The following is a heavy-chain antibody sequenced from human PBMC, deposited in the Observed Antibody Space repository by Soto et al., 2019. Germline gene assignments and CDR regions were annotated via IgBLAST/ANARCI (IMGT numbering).Heavy chain of an antibody. J-gene: IGHJ4*02. Sequence: EVQLLESGGGLVQPGGSLTLSCAASGFTFNTYGMTWVRQAPGKGLECVSTVSGSGGGTYYADFVKGRFTISRVNSKNTMYLQLSNLRAEDTAVYFCARIGPYCGGDCYPDFDFWGLGTPVTVSS. V-gene: IGHV3-23*01. CDR2: VSGSGGGT. CDR3: ARIGPYCGGDCYPDFDF. D-gene: IGHD2-21*02. CDR1: GFTFNTYG.